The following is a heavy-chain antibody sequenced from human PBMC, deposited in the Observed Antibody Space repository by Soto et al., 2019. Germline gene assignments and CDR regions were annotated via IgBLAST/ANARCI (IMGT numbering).Heavy chain of an antibody. Sequence: SETLSLTCAVYGGSFSGYYWSWIRQPPGKGLEWIGEINHSGSTNYNPSPKSRVTISVDTSKNQFSLKLSSVTAADTAVYYCARGRSIQYDYVWGSYRWGFDYWGQGTLVTVSS. D-gene: IGHD3-16*02. CDR3: ARGRSIQYDYVWGSYRWGFDY. CDR2: INHSGST. CDR1: GGSFSGYY. J-gene: IGHJ4*02. V-gene: IGHV4-34*01.